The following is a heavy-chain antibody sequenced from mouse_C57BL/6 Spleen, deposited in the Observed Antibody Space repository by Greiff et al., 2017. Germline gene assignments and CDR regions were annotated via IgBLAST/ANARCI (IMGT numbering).Heavy chain of an antibody. CDR1: GFTFSDYY. Sequence: EVKLMESEGGLVQPGSSMKLSCTASGFTFSDYYMAWVRQVPEKGLEWVANINYDGSSTYYLDSLKSRFIISRDNAKNILYLQMSSLKSEDTATYYCARAGGDGYYFDYWGQGTTLTVSS. CDR3: ARAGGDGYYFDY. J-gene: IGHJ2*01. CDR2: INYDGSST. D-gene: IGHD2-3*01. V-gene: IGHV5-16*01.